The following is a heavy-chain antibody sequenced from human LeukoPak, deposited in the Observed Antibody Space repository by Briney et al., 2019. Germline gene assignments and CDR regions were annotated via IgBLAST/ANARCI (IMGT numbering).Heavy chain of an antibody. CDR1: GSAFNMFA. Sequence: PGGSLRPSCAGTGSAFNMFATDWVRQAPGKGRQWVSGLSRGGSTTNNADSVNGRFTISRDKSQNSVFLQLNSLRPEDTAVYYCARQQRIRHCSEGVCTEGYYFDYWGQGTLVTVSS. CDR3: ARQQRIRHCSEGVCTEGYYFDY. V-gene: IGHV3-23*01. J-gene: IGHJ4*02. D-gene: IGHD2-15*01. CDR2: LSRGGSTT.